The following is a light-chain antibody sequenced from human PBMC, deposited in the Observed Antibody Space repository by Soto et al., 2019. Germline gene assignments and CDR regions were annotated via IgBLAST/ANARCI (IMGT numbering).Light chain of an antibody. Sequence: QSVLTQPPSASGSPGQSVTISCTGTSSDVGVYNHVSWFQQYPGRVPKVMINEVSKRASGVPDRFSGSKSGNTASLTVSGLQAEDEADYYCSSYTLFDTVIFGGGTKVTVL. CDR2: EVS. CDR3: SSYTLFDTVI. J-gene: IGLJ2*01. V-gene: IGLV2-8*01. CDR1: SSDVGVYNH.